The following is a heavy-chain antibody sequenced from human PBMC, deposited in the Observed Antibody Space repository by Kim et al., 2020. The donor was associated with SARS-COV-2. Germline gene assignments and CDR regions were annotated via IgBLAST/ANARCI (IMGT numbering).Heavy chain of an antibody. D-gene: IGHD3-3*01. Sequence: DFGKGRFTHSRDNAKNSPYLQMNSLRAEDTAVYYCARVVTIFGVVCWFDPWGQGTLVTVSS. CDR3: ARVVTIFGVVCWFDP. J-gene: IGHJ5*02. V-gene: IGHV3-7*01.